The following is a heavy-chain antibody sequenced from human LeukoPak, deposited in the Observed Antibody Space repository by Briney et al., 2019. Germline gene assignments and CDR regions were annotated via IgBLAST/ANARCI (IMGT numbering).Heavy chain of an antibody. D-gene: IGHD6-13*01. Sequence: ASVKVSCKASGYTFTSYYMHWVRQAPGQGLEWMGIINPSGGSTSYAQKFQGRVTITADKSTSTAYMELSSLRSEDTAVYYCARDDSSSWEDAFDIWGQGTMVTVSS. CDR2: INPSGGST. J-gene: IGHJ3*02. V-gene: IGHV1-46*01. CDR3: ARDDSSSWEDAFDI. CDR1: GYTFTSYY.